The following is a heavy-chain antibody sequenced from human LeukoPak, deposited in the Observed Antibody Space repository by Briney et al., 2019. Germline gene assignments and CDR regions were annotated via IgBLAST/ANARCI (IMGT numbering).Heavy chain of an antibody. J-gene: IGHJ4*02. CDR2: ISTSGSAI. CDR3: ARGDHGSYFFDTSGLYYFDY. Sequence: GGSLRLSCAASGFTFSNYEINWVRQAPRKRLEWVSYISTSGSAIYYADSVKGRFTISRDNAKNSLFLQMNSLRAEDTAVYYCARGDHGSYFFDTSGLYYFDYWGPGTLVTVYS. V-gene: IGHV3-48*03. D-gene: IGHD3-22*01. CDR1: GFTFSNYE.